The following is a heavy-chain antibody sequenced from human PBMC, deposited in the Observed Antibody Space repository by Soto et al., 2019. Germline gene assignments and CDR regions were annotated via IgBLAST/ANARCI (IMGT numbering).Heavy chain of an antibody. V-gene: IGHV1-69*13. CDR1: GGTFSSYA. CDR2: IIPIFGTA. Sequence: ASVKVSCKASGGTFSSYAISWVRQAPGQGLEWMGGIIPIFGTANYAQKFQGRVTITADESTSTAYMELSSLRSEDTAVYYCARAEWSGGSCYIPNWFDPWGQGTLVTVSS. CDR3: ARAEWSGGSCYIPNWFDP. D-gene: IGHD2-15*01. J-gene: IGHJ5*02.